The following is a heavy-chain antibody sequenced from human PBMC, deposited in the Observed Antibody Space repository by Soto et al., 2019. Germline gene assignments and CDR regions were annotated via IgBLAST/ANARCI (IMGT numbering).Heavy chain of an antibody. D-gene: IGHD5-18*01. V-gene: IGHV3-23*01. CDR3: AKDPASVQRYSYGHDY. CDR1: GCTFSSYG. Sequence: PGGSMRLSWAVAGCTFSSYGISWVRQAQKKGLEGVSAISGSGGSTYYADSVKGRFTISRDNSKNTLYLQMNSRRAEDTAVYYCAKDPASVQRYSYGHDYWGQGTLVTVSS. CDR2: ISGSGGST. J-gene: IGHJ4*02.